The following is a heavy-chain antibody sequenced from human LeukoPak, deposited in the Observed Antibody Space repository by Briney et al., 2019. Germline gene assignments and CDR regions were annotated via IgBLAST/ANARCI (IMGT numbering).Heavy chain of an antibody. V-gene: IGHV3-30*18. CDR1: GFTFSSYG. D-gene: IGHD3-22*01. J-gene: IGHJ3*02. Sequence: GGSLTLSCAASGFTFSSYGMHWVRQAPGKGLEWVAVISYDGSKKYYADSVKGRFTISRDSSKNMLYLQMNSLRVEDTAVYYCAKGFSSGPWDACDIWGQGTMVTVSS. CDR2: ISYDGSKK. CDR3: AKGFSSGPWDACDI.